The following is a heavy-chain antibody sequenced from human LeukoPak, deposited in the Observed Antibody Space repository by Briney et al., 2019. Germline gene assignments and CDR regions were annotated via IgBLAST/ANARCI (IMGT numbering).Heavy chain of an antibody. D-gene: IGHD6-19*01. Sequence: GGSLRLSCAASGFTFSSYGMHWVRQAPGKGLEWVAVISYDGSTKYYADSVKGRFTISRDNSKNTLYLQMNSLRAEDTAVYYCAKDVGSGWYGTGAFDIWGQGTTVTVSS. V-gene: IGHV3-30*18. CDR3: AKDVGSGWYGTGAFDI. CDR2: ISYDGSTK. CDR1: GFTFSSYG. J-gene: IGHJ3*02.